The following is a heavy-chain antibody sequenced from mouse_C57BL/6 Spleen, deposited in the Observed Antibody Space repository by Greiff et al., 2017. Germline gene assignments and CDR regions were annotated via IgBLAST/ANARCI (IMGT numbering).Heavy chain of an antibody. CDR1: GYTFTSYW. J-gene: IGHJ1*03. V-gene: IGHV1-55*01. CDR2: IYPGSGST. Sequence: QVQLQQPGAELVKPGASVKMSCKASGYTFTSYWITWVKQRPGQGLEWIGDIYPGSGSTNYNEKFKSKATLTVDTSSSTAYMQLSSLTSEDSAVYYCARKGAYYAYFDVWGTGTTVTVSS. CDR3: ARKGAYYAYFDV. D-gene: IGHD2-10*01.